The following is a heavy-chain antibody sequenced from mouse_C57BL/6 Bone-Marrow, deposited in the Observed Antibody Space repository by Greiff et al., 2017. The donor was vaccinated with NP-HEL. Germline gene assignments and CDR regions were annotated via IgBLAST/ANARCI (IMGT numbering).Heavy chain of an antibody. CDR1: GFNIKDYY. Sequence: VQLQQSGAELVKPGASVKLSCTASGFNIKDYYMHWVKQRPEQGLEWIGRIDPEDGETKYAPTFQGKATITADTSSNTAYLQLSSLTSEDTAVYYCARPFYYDYERYFDVWGTGTTVTVSS. D-gene: IGHD2-4*01. J-gene: IGHJ1*03. V-gene: IGHV14-2*01. CDR3: ARPFYYDYERYFDV. CDR2: IDPEDGET.